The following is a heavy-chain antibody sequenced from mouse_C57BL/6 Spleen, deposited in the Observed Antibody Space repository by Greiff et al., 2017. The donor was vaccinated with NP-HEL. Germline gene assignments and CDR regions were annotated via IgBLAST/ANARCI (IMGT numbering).Heavy chain of an antibody. CDR2: IHPNSGST. CDR3: ARAMITTVGPWYFDV. V-gene: IGHV1-64*01. Sequence: VQLQQPGAELVKPGASVKLSCKASGYTFTSYWMHWVKQRPGQGLEWIGMIHPNSGSTNYNEKFKSKATLTVDKSSSTAYMQLSSLTSEDSAVYDCARAMITTVGPWYFDVWGTGTTVTVSS. CDR1: GYTFTSYW. D-gene: IGHD1-1*01. J-gene: IGHJ1*03.